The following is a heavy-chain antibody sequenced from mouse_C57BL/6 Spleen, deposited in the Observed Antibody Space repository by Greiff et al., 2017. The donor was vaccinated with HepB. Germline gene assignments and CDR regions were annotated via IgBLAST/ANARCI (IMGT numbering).Heavy chain of an antibody. CDR2: IDPSDSYT. V-gene: IGHV1-69*01. Sequence: QVQLQQPGAELVIPGASVKLSCKASGYTFTSYWMHWVKQRPGQGLEWIGEIDPSDSYTNYNQKFKGKSTLTVDKSSSTAYMQLSSLTSEDSAVYYCAREPYGNFAYWGQGTLVTVSA. CDR1: GYTFTSYW. D-gene: IGHD2-1*01. CDR3: AREPYGNFAY. J-gene: IGHJ3*01.